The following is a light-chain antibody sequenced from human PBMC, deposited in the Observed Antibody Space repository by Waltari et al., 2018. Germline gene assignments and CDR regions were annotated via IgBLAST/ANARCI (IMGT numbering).Light chain of an antibody. CDR2: AVS. CDR1: SRAIGRYDI. CDR3: CSYAGNYIWV. Sequence: QSALTQPASVSGSPGQSVTISCTGASRAIGRYDIVSWYQQHPGNAPKLIICAVSKRPSGVSDRFSGSKSGDTASLTISGLQFEDEADYYCCSYAGNYIWVFGGGTRLTVL. V-gene: IGLV2-23*02. J-gene: IGLJ3*02.